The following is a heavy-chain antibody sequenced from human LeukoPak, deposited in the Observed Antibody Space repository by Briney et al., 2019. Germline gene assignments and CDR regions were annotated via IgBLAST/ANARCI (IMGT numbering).Heavy chain of an antibody. V-gene: IGHV3-30*04. CDR2: ISYDGSNK. CDR1: GFTFSSYA. J-gene: IGHJ4*02. D-gene: IGHD2-2*01. CDR3: ARGEVVVPAYLSY. Sequence: QPGRSLRLSCAASGFTFSSYAMHWVRQAPGKGLEWVAVISYDGSNKYYADSVKGRFTISRDNSKNSLYLQMNSLRAEDTAVYYCARGEVVVPAYLSYWGQGTLVTVSS.